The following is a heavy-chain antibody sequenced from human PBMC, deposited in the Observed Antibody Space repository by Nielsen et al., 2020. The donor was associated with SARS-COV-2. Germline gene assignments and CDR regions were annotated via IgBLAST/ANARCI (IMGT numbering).Heavy chain of an antibody. J-gene: IGHJ4*02. CDR3: ARVGGYYDISTGYYKGSLDY. Sequence: WIRQPPGKGLEWIGEINHSGSTNYNPSLKSRVTISVDTSKNQFSLKLSSVTAADTAVYYCARVGGYYDISTGYYKGSLDYWGQGTLVTVSS. D-gene: IGHD3-9*01. CDR2: INHSGST. V-gene: IGHV4-34*01.